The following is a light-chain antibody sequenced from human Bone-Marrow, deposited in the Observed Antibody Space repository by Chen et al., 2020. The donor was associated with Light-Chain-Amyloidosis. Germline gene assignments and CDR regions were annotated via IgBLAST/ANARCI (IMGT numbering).Light chain of an antibody. J-gene: IGLJ3*02. CDR2: DDS. V-gene: IGLV3-21*02. Sequence: SYVLTQPSSVSVAPGQTATIACGGNNIGSTSVHWYQQTPGQAPLLVGYDDSDRPSGIPERLSGSNTGRTATRTISRVEAGEEADYYCQVWDRSSDRPVFGGGTKLTVL. CDR1: NIGSTS. CDR3: QVWDRSSDRPV.